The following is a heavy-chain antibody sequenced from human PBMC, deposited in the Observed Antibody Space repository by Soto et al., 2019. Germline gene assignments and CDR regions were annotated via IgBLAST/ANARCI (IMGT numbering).Heavy chain of an antibody. Sequence: QVQRVQSGAEVKKPGASVKVSCKASGYTFTNYDINWVRHATGQGLEWMGWMNPNSGNTGYAQKFPGRVTMTRDPSINTAYMELSSLRYEDRAVYYCMRLPDNLDVLTGRRGYNADWGQGTLVTVS. D-gene: IGHD3-9*01. CDR3: MRLPDNLDVLTGRRGYNAD. CDR2: MNPNSGNT. CDR1: GYTFTNYD. J-gene: IGHJ4*02. V-gene: IGHV1-8*01.